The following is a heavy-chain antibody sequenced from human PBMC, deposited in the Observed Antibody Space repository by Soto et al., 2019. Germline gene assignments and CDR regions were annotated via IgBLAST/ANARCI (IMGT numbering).Heavy chain of an antibody. Sequence: GGSLRLSCAASGFTFSSYAMSWVRQAPGKGLEWVSAISGSGGSTYYADSVKGRFTISRDNSKNTLYLQMNSLRAEDTAVYYCAPRWGEYGSGSYYHPSYNWFDPWCQGTLVTVSS. CDR3: APRWGEYGSGSYYHPSYNWFDP. J-gene: IGHJ5*02. V-gene: IGHV3-23*01. CDR1: GFTFSSYA. D-gene: IGHD3-10*01. CDR2: ISGSGGST.